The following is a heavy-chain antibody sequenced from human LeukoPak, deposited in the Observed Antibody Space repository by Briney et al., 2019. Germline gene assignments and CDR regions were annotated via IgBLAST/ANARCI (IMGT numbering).Heavy chain of an antibody. D-gene: IGHD5-18*01. V-gene: IGHV4-61*02. J-gene: IGHJ6*03. CDR2: IYTSGST. CDR3: ARDTAMVYYYYMDV. Sequence: SETLSLTCTVSGGSISSGSYYWSWIRQPAGKGLEWIGRIYTSGSTNYNPSLKSRVTISVDTSKNQFSLKLSSVTAADTAVYYCARDTAMVYYYYMDVWGKGTTVTVSS. CDR1: GGSISSGSYY.